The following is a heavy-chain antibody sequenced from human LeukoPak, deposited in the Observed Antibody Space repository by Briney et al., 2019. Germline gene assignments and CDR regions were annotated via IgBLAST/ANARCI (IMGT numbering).Heavy chain of an antibody. Sequence: SETLSLTCAVYGGSFSGYYWSWIRQPPGKGLEWIGEINHSGSTNYNPSLKSRVTISVDTSKNQFSLKLSSVTAADTAVYYCARHRRAEELGTPWGQGTLVTVSS. CDR2: INHSGST. CDR1: GGSFSGYY. J-gene: IGHJ5*02. CDR3: ARHRRAEELGTP. V-gene: IGHV4-34*01. D-gene: IGHD7-27*01.